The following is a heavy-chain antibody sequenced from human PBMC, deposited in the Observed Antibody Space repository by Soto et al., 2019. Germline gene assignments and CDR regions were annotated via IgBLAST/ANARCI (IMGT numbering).Heavy chain of an antibody. V-gene: IGHV4-38-2*02. CDR2: IYHSGST. CDR3: ARDPXSTLDYSLVRGSFGMDV. J-gene: IGHJ6*02. Sequence: SETLSLTCAVSGYSISSGYYWGWIRQPPGKGLEWIGSIYHSGSTYYNPSLKSRVTISVDTSKNQFSLKLSSVTAADTAVYYCARDPXSTLDYSLVRGSFGMDVWGQGTTVTVSS. D-gene: IGHD2-15*01. CDR1: GYSISSGYY.